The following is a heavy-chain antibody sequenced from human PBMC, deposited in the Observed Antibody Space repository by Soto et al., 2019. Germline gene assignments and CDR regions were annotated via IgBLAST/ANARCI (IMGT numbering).Heavy chain of an antibody. CDR2: IYPGDSDT. Sequence: PGESLKISCKGSGYTFTNYWIGWVRQIPGKGLEWMGIIYPGDSDTKYNPSFQGQVTISADKSTTTTYLQWSSLKASYTAIYYCAASLFYYGMDVWGQGTTVTVSS. CDR3: AASLFYYGMDV. V-gene: IGHV5-51*01. J-gene: IGHJ6*02. CDR1: GYTFTNYW.